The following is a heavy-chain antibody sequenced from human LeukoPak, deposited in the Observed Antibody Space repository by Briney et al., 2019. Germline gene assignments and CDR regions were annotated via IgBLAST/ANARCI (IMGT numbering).Heavy chain of an antibody. Sequence: PGGSLRLSCAASGFTFSDYYMSWIRQAPGKGLEWVSYISSSGSTIYYADSVKGRFTISRDNAKNSLYLQMTSVRADDTAMYYCVRDDYDFWSGYQRYFEFWGQGTLVTVSS. CDR2: ISSSGSTI. J-gene: IGHJ4*02. CDR1: GFTFSDYY. CDR3: VRDDYDFWSGYQRYFEF. V-gene: IGHV3-11*04. D-gene: IGHD3-3*01.